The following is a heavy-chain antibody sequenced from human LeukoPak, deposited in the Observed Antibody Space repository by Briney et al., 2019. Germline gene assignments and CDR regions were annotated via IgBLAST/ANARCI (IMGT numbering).Heavy chain of an antibody. D-gene: IGHD3-10*01. J-gene: IGHJ4*02. CDR1: GFTFSSHS. CDR2: ISADSTII. V-gene: IGHV3-48*04. CDR3: TKDSSDGRTYSEPDF. Sequence: GGSLRLSCAGSGFTFSSHSMNWVRQAPGKGLEWVSHISADSTIIHYAGSVKGRFTISRDNAKNSLYLQMSSLRAEDTAVYYCTKDSSDGRTYSEPDFWGQGTLVTVSS.